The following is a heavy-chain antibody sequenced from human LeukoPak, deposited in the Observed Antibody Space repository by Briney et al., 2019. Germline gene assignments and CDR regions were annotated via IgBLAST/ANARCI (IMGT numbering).Heavy chain of an antibody. V-gene: IGHV4-39*07. J-gene: IGHJ4*02. CDR2: IYYSGST. CDR3: ARGGVTWTFDY. Sequence: PSETLSLTCTVSGGSISSSSYYWGWIRQPPGKGLEWIGSIYYSGSTNYNPSLKSRVTISVDTSKNQFSLKLSSVTAADTAVYYCARGGVTWTFDYWGQGTLVTVSS. CDR1: GGSISSSSYY. D-gene: IGHD2-21*02.